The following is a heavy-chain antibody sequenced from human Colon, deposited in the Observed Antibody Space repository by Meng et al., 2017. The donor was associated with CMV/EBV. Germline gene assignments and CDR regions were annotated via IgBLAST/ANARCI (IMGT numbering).Heavy chain of an antibody. J-gene: IGHJ3*02. Sequence: SETLSLTCTVSGDSITRGAYYWSWIRQHPGKGLEWIGYIYYSGSTNYNPSLKSRINMSVDTSKSQFFLRLNSVTAADTAVYYCARTSTSMIRGGAFDIWGQGTMVTVSS. D-gene: IGHD3-10*01. CDR2: IYYSGST. CDR3: ARTSTSMIRGGAFDI. V-gene: IGHV4-31*03. CDR1: GDSITRGAYY.